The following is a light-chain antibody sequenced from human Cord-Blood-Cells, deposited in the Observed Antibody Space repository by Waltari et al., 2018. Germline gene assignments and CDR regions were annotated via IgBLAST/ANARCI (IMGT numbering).Light chain of an antibody. CDR3: SSYTSSSTLV. V-gene: IGLV2-14*01. J-gene: IGLJ1*01. CDR2: DVS. CDR1: SSDVGGYNY. Sequence: QSALTQPASVSGSPGQSITISCTGTSSDVGGYNYVSWYQQHPGKAPKLMIYDVSNRALGVFKRLPGSKAGNTASLAISGLQAEDEADYYCSSYTSSSTLVFGTGTKVTVL.